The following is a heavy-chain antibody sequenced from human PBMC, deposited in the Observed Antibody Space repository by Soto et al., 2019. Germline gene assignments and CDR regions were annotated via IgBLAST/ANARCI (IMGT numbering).Heavy chain of an antibody. CDR1: GFTLGSYA. CDR2: ISSSGGST. Sequence: EVQLLESGGDLIQPGGSLRLSCAASGFTLGSYAMSWVRQAPGKGLGWVSAISSSGGSTFYADSVKGRFTISRDNSRNTLYLQMNSLRAEDTAIYYCAKYQPMTQPRPYFDYWGQGTLVTVSS. CDR3: AKYQPMTQPRPYFDY. V-gene: IGHV3-23*01. D-gene: IGHD3-22*01. J-gene: IGHJ4*02.